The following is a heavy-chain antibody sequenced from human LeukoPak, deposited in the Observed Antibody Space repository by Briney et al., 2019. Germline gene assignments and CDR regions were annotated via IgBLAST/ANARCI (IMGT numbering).Heavy chain of an antibody. J-gene: IGHJ4*02. CDR1: GFTFSSYS. Sequence: GGSLRLSCAASGFTFSSYSMNWVRQAPGKGLEWVSSISSSSSYIYYAGSVKGRFTISRDNAKNSLYLQMNSLRAEDTAVYYCARAGGDGYSYADYWGQGTLVTVSS. D-gene: IGHD5-18*01. CDR2: ISSSSSYI. CDR3: ARAGGDGYSYADY. V-gene: IGHV3-21*01.